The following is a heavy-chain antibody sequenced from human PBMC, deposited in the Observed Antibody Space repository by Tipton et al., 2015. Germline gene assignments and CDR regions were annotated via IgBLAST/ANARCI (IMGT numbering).Heavy chain of an antibody. V-gene: IGHV4-39*01. Sequence: GLVKPSENLSLTCTVSGGSVTSGSYYWSWIRQPPGKGLEWIGSLSYSGKTDYNPPLRSRVTISVDTSKNQFSLRLSSVTAADTAVYYCARSLFPETAGLENWFDPWGQGTLVTVSS. CDR2: LSYSGKT. CDR3: ARSLFPETAGLENWFDP. CDR1: GGSVTSGSYY. J-gene: IGHJ5*02. D-gene: IGHD6-13*01.